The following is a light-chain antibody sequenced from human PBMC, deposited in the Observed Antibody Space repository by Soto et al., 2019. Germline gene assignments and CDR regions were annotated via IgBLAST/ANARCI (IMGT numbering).Light chain of an antibody. J-gene: IGKJ1*01. CDR2: AAS. Sequence: DIQMTQSPSSLSASVRDRVTITCRASQSISSYLNWYQQKPGKAPKLLIYAASSLQSGVPSRFSGSGSGTDFTLTVSSLQPEDFATYFCQQSHSTPRTFGQGTKVEVK. CDR3: QQSHSTPRT. CDR1: QSISSY. V-gene: IGKV1-39*01.